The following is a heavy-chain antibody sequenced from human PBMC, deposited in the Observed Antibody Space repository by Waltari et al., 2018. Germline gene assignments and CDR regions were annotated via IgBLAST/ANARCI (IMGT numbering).Heavy chain of an antibody. D-gene: IGHD3-16*01. CDR2: IYYSGST. J-gene: IGHJ4*02. CDR1: GRSICSGAYY. Sequence: QVQLQESGPGLVKPSQTMSLTCTAPGRSICSGAYYWRWICQPPGKGLEWIGYIYYSGSTDYNPSLKSRVTISEDTSKNQFSLKLSSGTAADTAVYYCARSQGSHPLGDYWGQGTLVTVSS. V-gene: IGHV4-30-4*08. CDR3: ARSQGSHPLGDY.